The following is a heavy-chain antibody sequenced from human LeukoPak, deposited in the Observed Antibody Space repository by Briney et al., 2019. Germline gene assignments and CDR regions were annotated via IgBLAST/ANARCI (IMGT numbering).Heavy chain of an antibody. D-gene: IGHD6-13*01. V-gene: IGHV3-21*01. CDR1: GFTFSSYS. CDR3: ARDRGVAAAGAAYNWFDL. Sequence: PGGSLRLSCAASGFTFSSYSMNWVRQAPGKGLEWVSSISSSSYIYYADSVKGRFTISRDNAKNSLYLQMNSLRAEDTAVYYCARDRGVAAAGAAYNWFDLWGQGTLVTVSS. J-gene: IGHJ5*02. CDR2: ISSSSYI.